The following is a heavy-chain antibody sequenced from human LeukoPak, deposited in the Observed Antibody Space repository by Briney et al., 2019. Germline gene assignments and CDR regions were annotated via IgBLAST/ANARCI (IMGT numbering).Heavy chain of an antibody. CDR3: ARDLYRVDCYYGMDV. CDR2: IIPILGIA. D-gene: IGHD3-3*01. J-gene: IGHJ6*02. V-gene: IGHV1-69*04. CDR1: GGTFSSYT. Sequence: SVKVSCKASGGTFSSYTISWVRQAPGQGLEWMGRIIPILGIANYAQKFQGRVTITADKSTSTAYMELSSLRSEDTAVYYCARDLYRVDCYYGMDVWGQGTTVTASS.